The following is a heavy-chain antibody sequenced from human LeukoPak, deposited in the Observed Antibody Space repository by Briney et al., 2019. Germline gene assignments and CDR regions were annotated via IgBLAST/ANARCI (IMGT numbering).Heavy chain of an antibody. CDR2: ISYDGSNK. J-gene: IGHJ4*02. V-gene: IGHV3-30-3*01. D-gene: IGHD3-22*01. Sequence: GGSLRLPCAASGFTFSSYAMHWVRQAPGKGLEWVAVISYDGSNKYYADSVKGRFTISRDNSKNTLYLQMNSLRAEDTAVYYCARGAITMIVDYWGQGTLVTVSS. CDR1: GFTFSSYA. CDR3: ARGAITMIVDY.